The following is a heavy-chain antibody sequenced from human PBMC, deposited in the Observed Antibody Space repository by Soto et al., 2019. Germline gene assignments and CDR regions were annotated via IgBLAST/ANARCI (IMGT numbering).Heavy chain of an antibody. V-gene: IGHV4-59*01. CDR1: GGSISSYY. D-gene: IGHD3-3*01. J-gene: IGHJ5*02. Sequence: PSETLSLTCTVSGGSISSYYWSWIRQPPGKGLEWIGYIYYSGSTNYNPSLKSRVTISVDTSKNQFSLKLSSVTAADTAVYYCAREAHDFWSGYYMSWFDPWGQGTLVTVSS. CDR2: IYYSGST. CDR3: AREAHDFWSGYYMSWFDP.